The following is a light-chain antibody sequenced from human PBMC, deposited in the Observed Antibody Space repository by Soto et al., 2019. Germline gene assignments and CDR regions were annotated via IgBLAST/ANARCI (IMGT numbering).Light chain of an antibody. CDR3: HQRKSWPRT. CDR2: DTS. CDR1: QTVSSK. Sequence: EIVLTQSPATLSSSPGERATLSCRASQTVSSKLAWYQHKPGQAPRLLIYDTSNRATGIPARFSGSGSGTDFNLTISSLEPEDVAVYYCHQRKSWPRTFGRGTKVEIK. J-gene: IGKJ1*01. V-gene: IGKV3-11*01.